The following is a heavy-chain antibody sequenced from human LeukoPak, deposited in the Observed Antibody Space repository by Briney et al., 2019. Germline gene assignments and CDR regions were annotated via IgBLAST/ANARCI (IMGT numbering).Heavy chain of an antibody. CDR2: ISSSSSYI. J-gene: IGHJ4*02. CDR3: ARDLYDILTGYYSY. Sequence: PGGSLRLSCAASGFTFSSYSMNWVRQAPGKGLEWVSSISSSSSYIYYADSVKGRFTISRDNAKNSLYLQMNSLRAEDTAVYYCARDLYDILTGYYSYWGQGTLVTVSS. V-gene: IGHV3-21*01. CDR1: GFTFSSYS. D-gene: IGHD3-9*01.